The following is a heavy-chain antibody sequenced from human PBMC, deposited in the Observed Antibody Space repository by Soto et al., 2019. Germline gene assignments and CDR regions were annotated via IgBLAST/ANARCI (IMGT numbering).Heavy chain of an antibody. Sequence: QVTLKESGPVLLNPTETLTLTCTVSGFSLSNARMGVSWIRQPPGKALEWLAHIFSNDEKSYRTSLKSRLTISKDTSTSQVVLTMTNMDPEDTATYFCAGGSGDLSYDYWGQGTLVTVSS. CDR1: GFSLSNARMG. D-gene: IGHD2-15*01. CDR3: AGGSGDLSYDY. CDR2: IFSNDEK. J-gene: IGHJ4*02. V-gene: IGHV2-26*01.